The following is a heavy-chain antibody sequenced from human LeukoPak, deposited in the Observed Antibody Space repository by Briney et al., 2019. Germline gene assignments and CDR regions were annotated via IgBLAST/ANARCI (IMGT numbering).Heavy chain of an antibody. D-gene: IGHD3-16*01. V-gene: IGHV1-69*13. Sequence: GASVKVSCKASGGTFSSYAISWVRQAPGQGLEWMGGIIPIFGTANYAQKFQGRVTITADESTSTAYMELSSLRSEDTAVYYCARDRLGDSYYYYYGMDVWGQGTTVTVSS. CDR3: ARDRLGDSYYYYYGMDV. CDR2: IIPIFGTA. CDR1: GGTFSSYA. J-gene: IGHJ6*02.